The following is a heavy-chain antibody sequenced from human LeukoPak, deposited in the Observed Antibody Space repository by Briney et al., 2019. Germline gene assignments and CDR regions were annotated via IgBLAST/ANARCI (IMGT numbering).Heavy chain of an antibody. Sequence: GGSLRLSCAASGFTFSDHYMDWVRQAPGKGLEWVGRTRNKANSYTTEYAASVKGRFTISRDDSKNSLYLQMNSLKTEDTAVYYCARGSTTVAFEIWGQGTMVSVSS. V-gene: IGHV3-72*01. CDR2: TRNKANSYTT. CDR3: ARGSTTVAFEI. J-gene: IGHJ3*02. CDR1: GFTFSDHY. D-gene: IGHD1-26*01.